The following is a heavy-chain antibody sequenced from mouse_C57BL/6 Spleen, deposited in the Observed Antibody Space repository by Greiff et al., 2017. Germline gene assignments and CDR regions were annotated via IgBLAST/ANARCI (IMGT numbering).Heavy chain of an antibody. CDR1: GYTFTSYG. J-gene: IGHJ1*03. D-gene: IGHD1-1*01. V-gene: IGHV1-81*01. CDR3: ARRTGDITTVVGEYFDV. Sequence: QVQLQQSGAELARPGASVKLSCKASGYTFTSYGISWVKQRTGQGLEWIGEIYPRSGNTYYNEKFKGKATLTADKSSSTAYMELRSLTAEDSAVYFCARRTGDITTVVGEYFDVWGTGTTVTVSS. CDR2: IYPRSGNT.